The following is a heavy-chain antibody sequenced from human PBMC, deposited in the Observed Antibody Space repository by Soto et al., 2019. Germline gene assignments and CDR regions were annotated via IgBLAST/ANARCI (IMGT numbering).Heavy chain of an antibody. CDR1: GGSISSTSW. D-gene: IGHD2-15*01. V-gene: IGHV4-4*02. J-gene: IGHJ6*02. CDR3: ARGCSGGSCYPLMDV. CDR2: ISHRGNT. Sequence: SETLSLTCAVPGGSISSTSWWSWVRQPPGKGLEWIGDISHRGNTNYNPSLKSRLNISVDKSKNNFSLRLSSVTAADTAVYYCARGCSGGSCYPLMDVWGQGTTVTVSS.